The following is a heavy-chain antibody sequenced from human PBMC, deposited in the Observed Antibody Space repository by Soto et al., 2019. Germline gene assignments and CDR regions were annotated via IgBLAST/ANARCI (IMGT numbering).Heavy chain of an antibody. D-gene: IGHD6-13*01. CDR2: MTPNSGGT. CDR3: GKDLDSGSWYGPLDI. Sequence: ASVKASCKASGYTFTGYYMHWARQASGHGLEWMGWMTPNSGGTNYAQKFQGRVAMTGATSSSTAYMELSRLRRDDAAVICLGKDLDSGSWYGPLDIGGQGTMLTASS. CDR1: GYTFTGYY. V-gene: IGHV1-2*02. J-gene: IGHJ3*02.